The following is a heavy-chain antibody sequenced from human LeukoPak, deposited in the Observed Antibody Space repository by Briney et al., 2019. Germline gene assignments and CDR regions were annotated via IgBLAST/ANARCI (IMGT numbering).Heavy chain of an antibody. CDR2: INHSGST. Sequence: SETLSLTCAVYGGSFSGYYWSWIRQPPGKGLEWIGEINHSGSTNYNPSLKSRVTISVDTSKNQFSLKLSSVTAADTAVYYCARTRLQDWFDPWGQGTLVTVSS. D-gene: IGHD2-15*01. CDR1: GGSFSGYY. V-gene: IGHV4-34*01. CDR3: ARTRLQDWFDP. J-gene: IGHJ5*02.